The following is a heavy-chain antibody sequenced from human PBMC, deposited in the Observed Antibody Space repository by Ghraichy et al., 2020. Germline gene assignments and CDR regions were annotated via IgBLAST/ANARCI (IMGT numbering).Heavy chain of an antibody. Sequence: GGSLRLSCVASGFTFKNFAMHWVRQAPGKGLGSVAIISFDGGNKYYVDSVKGRFTISRDNSKNTLHLQMNSLRGDDTAIYYCAGDMGSFSKIDYWGQGTLVTVSS. J-gene: IGHJ4*02. D-gene: IGHD6-13*01. CDR1: GFTFKNFA. V-gene: IGHV3-30*01. CDR2: ISFDGGNK. CDR3: AGDMGSFSKIDY.